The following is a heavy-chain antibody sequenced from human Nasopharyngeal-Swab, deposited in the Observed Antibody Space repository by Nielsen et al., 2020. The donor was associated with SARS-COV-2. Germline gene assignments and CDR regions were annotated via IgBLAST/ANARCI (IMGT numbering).Heavy chain of an antibody. V-gene: IGHV3-53*01. CDR1: EFTVSSNF. D-gene: IGHD1-26*01. CDR3: ARVRQSGAYFPFDS. CDR2: LKSGGGT. J-gene: IGHJ4*02. Sequence: GGSLRLSCVASEFTVSSNFVSWVRQAPGKGLEWVSLLKSGGGTFYADSVRGRFTISRDNSRNTVYLQMNSLRAEDTTVYYCARVRQSGAYFPFDSWGLGTLVTVSS.